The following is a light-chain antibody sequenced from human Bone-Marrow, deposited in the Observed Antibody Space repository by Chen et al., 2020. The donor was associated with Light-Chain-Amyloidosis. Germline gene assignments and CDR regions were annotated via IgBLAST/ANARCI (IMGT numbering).Light chain of an antibody. V-gene: IGKV3-11*01. Sequence: EIVLTQSPATLSLSPGERATLSCRASQSVSSYLAWYQQKPGQAPRLLIYVASNRATGIPARFSGSGSETVFTLTISSLEPEEFAVFYCQQRSNWPYTFGQGTKLEIK. CDR2: VAS. CDR3: QQRSNWPYT. J-gene: IGKJ2*01. CDR1: QSVSSY.